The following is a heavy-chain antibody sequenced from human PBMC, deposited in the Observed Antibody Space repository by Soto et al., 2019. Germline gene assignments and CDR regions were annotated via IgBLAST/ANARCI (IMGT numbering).Heavy chain of an antibody. J-gene: IGHJ4*02. Sequence: EVQLVESGGDLVQPGGSLILSCVVSGFTFMSYSMNWVRQAPGKGLEWISCIDSGSRTMDYAESVKGRFTISRDNAKNTLYLQMNSLRDEDTAVHYCAKDLSVAVAGALWGQGTLVTVSS. V-gene: IGHV3-48*02. D-gene: IGHD6-19*01. CDR3: AKDLSVAVAGAL. CDR2: IDSGSRTM. CDR1: GFTFMSYS.